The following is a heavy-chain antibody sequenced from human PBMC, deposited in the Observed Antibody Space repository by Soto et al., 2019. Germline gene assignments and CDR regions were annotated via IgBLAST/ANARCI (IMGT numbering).Heavy chain of an antibody. V-gene: IGHV4-39*01. J-gene: IGHJ6*03. D-gene: IGHD3-16*01. CDR2: IDYSGST. CDR3: ARHVGGHYYYYMDV. Sequence: SETLSLTCTVSGGSMSSSSYYWGWIRQPPGKGLEWIGSIDYSGSTYYNPSLKSRVTISVDTSKNQFSLKLSSVTAADTAVYYCARHVGGHYYYYMDVWGKGTTVTVSS. CDR1: GGSMSSSSYY.